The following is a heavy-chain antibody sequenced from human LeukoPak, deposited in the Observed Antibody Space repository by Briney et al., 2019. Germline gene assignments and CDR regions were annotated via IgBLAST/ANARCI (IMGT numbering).Heavy chain of an antibody. V-gene: IGHV1-69*13. J-gene: IGHJ6*03. CDR3: ASSWNPFNYYYYMDV. Sequence: ASVKVSCKASGGTFSSYAISWVRQAPGQGLEWMGGIIPIFGTANYAQKFQGRVTITADESTSTAYMELSSLRSEDTAVYYCASSWNPFNYYYYMDVWGKGTTVTVSS. D-gene: IGHD1-1*01. CDR1: GGTFSSYA. CDR2: IIPIFGTA.